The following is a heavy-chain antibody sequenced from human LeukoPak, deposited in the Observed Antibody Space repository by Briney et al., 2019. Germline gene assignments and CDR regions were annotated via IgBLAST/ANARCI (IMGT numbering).Heavy chain of an antibody. D-gene: IGHD3-10*01. CDR2: ISSSGSTI. V-gene: IGHV3-48*03. CDR1: GFTFSSYE. Sequence: GSLRLSCAASGFTFSSYEMNWVRQAPGKGLEWVSYISSSGSTIYYADSVKGRFTISRDNAKNSLYLQMNSLRAEDTAVYYCARDAVGRTMVRGVIIGYYYYGMDVWGQGTTVTVSS. J-gene: IGHJ6*02. CDR3: ARDAVGRTMVRGVIIGYYYYGMDV.